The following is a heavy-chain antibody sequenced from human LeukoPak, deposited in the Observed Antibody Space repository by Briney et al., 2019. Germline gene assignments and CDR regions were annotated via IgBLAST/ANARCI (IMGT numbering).Heavy chain of an antibody. CDR3: ARSGYSGSWYSRAYYYGMDV. CDR1: GFTFDDYA. CDR2: ISWNSGSI. J-gene: IGHJ6*02. D-gene: IGHD6-13*01. Sequence: GRSLRLSCAASGFTFDDYAMHWVRQAPGKGLEWVSGISWNSGSIGYADSVKGRFTISRDNAKNSLYLQMNSLRAEDTAVYYCARSGYSGSWYSRAYYYGMDVWGQGTTVTVSS. V-gene: IGHV3-9*01.